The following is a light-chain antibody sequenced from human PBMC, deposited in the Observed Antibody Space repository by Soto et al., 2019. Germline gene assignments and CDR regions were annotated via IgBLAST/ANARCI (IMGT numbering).Light chain of an antibody. CDR1: SSDVGGYNY. J-gene: IGLJ3*02. V-gene: IGLV2-8*01. Sequence: QSALTQPPSASGSPGQSVTISCTGTSSDVGGYNYVSWYQQHPGKATKLMIYEVSKRPSGVPARFSGSKSGNTASLTVSGLQAEDEADYYCSSSAGGYTWVFGGGTKVTVL. CDR3: SSSAGGYTWV. CDR2: EVS.